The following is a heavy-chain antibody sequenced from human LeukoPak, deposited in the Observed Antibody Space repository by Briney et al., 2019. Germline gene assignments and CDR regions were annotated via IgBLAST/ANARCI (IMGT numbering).Heavy chain of an antibody. CDR2: TYYRSKWYN. Sequence: SQTLSLTCAISGDSASGSSVAWNWIRQSPSRGLEWLGRTYYRSKWYNDYAVSVKSRITIKPDTSKNQFSLQLISVTPEDTAVYYCARGETGDFDYWGQGTLVTVSS. V-gene: IGHV6-1*01. CDR1: GDSASGSSVA. D-gene: IGHD7-27*01. CDR3: ARGETGDFDY. J-gene: IGHJ4*02.